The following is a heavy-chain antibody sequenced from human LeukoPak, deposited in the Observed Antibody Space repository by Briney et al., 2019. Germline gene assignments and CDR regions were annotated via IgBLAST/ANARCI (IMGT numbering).Heavy chain of an antibody. D-gene: IGHD3-22*01. CDR1: GYTFTSYY. V-gene: IGHV1-69*13. CDR3: AGGHSSGYYLDAFDI. Sequence: GASVKVSCKASGYTFTSYYMHWVRQAPGQGLEWMGGIIPIFGTANYAQKFQGRVTITADESTSTAYMELSSLRSEDTAVYYCAGGHSSGYYLDAFDIWGQGTMVTVSS. CDR2: IIPIFGTA. J-gene: IGHJ3*02.